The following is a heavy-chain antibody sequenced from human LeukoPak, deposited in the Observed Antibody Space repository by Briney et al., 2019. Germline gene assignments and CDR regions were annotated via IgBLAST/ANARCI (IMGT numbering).Heavy chain of an antibody. V-gene: IGHV1-2*02. Sequence: ASVKVSCKASGGTFSSYAISWVRQAPGQGLEWMGWINPNSGGTNYAQKFQGRVTMTRDTSISTAYMELSRLRSDDTAVYYCARNLDDPGIAVAGTDYWGQGTLVTVSS. D-gene: IGHD6-19*01. J-gene: IGHJ4*02. CDR2: INPNSGGT. CDR3: ARNLDDPGIAVAGTDY. CDR1: GGTFSSYA.